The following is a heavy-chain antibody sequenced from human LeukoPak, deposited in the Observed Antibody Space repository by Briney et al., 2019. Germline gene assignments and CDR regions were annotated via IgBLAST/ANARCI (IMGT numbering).Heavy chain of an antibody. CDR2: ISYDGNNK. J-gene: IGHJ4*02. V-gene: IGHV3-30*04. D-gene: IGHD1-26*01. Sequence: GGSLRLSCAASGFTFSSYTLYWVRQAPGKGLEWVAVISYDGNNKYYADSVKGRFTISRDNSKHTLYLQMNSLRAEDTAVYYCASSSGSYYHFDYWGQGTLVTVSS. CDR3: ASSSGSYYHFDY. CDR1: GFTFSSYT.